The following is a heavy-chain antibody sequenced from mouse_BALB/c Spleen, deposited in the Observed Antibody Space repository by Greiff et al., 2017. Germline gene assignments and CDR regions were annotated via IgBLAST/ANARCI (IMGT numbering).Heavy chain of an antibody. J-gene: IGHJ1*01. CDR3: ARSEGDGLYVDD. CDR1: GYSITSDYA. Sequence: EVQLQQSGPGLVKPSQSLSFTCTVTGYSITSDYAWNWIRQFSGNKLGWMGYIRNSGSTSYNPSLKRRVSITLDTSKNHFFLQLNSVTTEDTATFYGARSEGDGLYVDDWGAGTTVTV. V-gene: IGHV3-2*02. D-gene: IGHD1-2*01. CDR2: IRNSGST.